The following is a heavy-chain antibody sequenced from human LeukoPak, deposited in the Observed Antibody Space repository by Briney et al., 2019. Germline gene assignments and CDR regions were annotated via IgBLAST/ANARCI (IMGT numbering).Heavy chain of an antibody. V-gene: IGHV3-23*01. CDR3: AKVQYYYDSSGHDY. CDR1: GFTFSTYA. J-gene: IGHJ4*02. CDR2: ISGSGGTT. D-gene: IGHD3-22*01. Sequence: GGSLRLSCAASGFTFSTYAMSWVRQAPGKGLEWVSVISGSGGTTYYADSVKGRFTISRDNSKNMLYLQMNSLRAEDTAVYYCAKVQYYYDSSGHDYWGQGTLVTVSS.